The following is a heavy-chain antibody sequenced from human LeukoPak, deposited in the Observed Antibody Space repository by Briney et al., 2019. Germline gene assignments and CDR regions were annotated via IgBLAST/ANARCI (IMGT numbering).Heavy chain of an antibody. V-gene: IGHV3-23*01. J-gene: IGHJ4*02. D-gene: IGHD6-19*01. CDR1: GFTFSSYA. Sequence: GWSLPLSCAASGFTFSSYAMSWVRQAPGRGLEWGSSISGSGGSTYYADSVKGRFTLSRDNSNTTLYLQMSSLRAEDRAVYYCAKAPASGWYYFDYWGQGTLVTVSS. CDR3: AKAPASGWYYFDY. CDR2: ISGSGGST.